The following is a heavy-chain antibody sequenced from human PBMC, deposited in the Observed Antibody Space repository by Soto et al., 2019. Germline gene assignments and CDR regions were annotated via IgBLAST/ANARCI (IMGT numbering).Heavy chain of an antibody. J-gene: IGHJ3*02. V-gene: IGHV1-69*02. Sequence: QVQLVQSGAEVKKPGSSVKVSCKASGGTFSSYTISWVRQAPGQGLEWVGRIIPILGIANYAQKFQGRVTITADKSTSTAYMELSSLRSEDTAVYYCARFRWDDAFDIWGQGTMVTVSS. D-gene: IGHD1-26*01. CDR2: IIPILGIA. CDR1: GGTFSSYT. CDR3: ARFRWDDAFDI.